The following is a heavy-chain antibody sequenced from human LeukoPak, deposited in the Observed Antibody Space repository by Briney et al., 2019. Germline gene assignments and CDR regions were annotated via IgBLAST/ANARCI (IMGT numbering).Heavy chain of an antibody. CDR1: GGSFSGYY. D-gene: IGHD3-22*01. CDR2: INHSGST. Sequence: SETLSLTCAVYGGSFSGYYWSWIRQPPGKGLEWIGEINHSGSTNYNPSLKSRVTISVDTSKNQFSLKLSSVTAADTAVYYCARHYYDSSGYGDNFDYWGQGTLVTVSS. CDR3: ARHYYDSSGYGDNFDY. J-gene: IGHJ4*02. V-gene: IGHV4-34*01.